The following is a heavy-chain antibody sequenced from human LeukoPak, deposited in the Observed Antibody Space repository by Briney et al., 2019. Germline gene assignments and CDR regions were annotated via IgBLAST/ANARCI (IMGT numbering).Heavy chain of an antibody. Sequence: GGSLRLSCAASGFTFSSYAMSWVRQAPGKGLEWVSAISGSGGSTYYADSVKGRFTISRDNSKNTLYLQMNSLGAEDTAVYYCVYCSGGSCYLFVYWGQGTLVTVSS. CDR2: ISGSGGST. J-gene: IGHJ4*02. CDR3: VYCSGGSCYLFVY. D-gene: IGHD2-15*01. V-gene: IGHV3-23*01. CDR1: GFTFSSYA.